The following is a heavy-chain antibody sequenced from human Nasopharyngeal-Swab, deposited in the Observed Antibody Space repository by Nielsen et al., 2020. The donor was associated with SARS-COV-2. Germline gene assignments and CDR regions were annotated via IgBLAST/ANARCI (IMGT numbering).Heavy chain of an antibody. CDR3: ARCARYSSSWYIDY. CDR1: GGSFSGYY. J-gene: IGHJ4*02. V-gene: IGHV4-34*01. Sequence: GSLRLSCAVYGGSFSGYYWSWIRQPPGKGLEWIGEINHSGSTNYNPSLKSRVTISVDKSKNQFSLKLSSVTAADTAVYYCARCARYSSSWYIDYWGQGTLVTVSS. D-gene: IGHD6-13*01. CDR2: INHSGST.